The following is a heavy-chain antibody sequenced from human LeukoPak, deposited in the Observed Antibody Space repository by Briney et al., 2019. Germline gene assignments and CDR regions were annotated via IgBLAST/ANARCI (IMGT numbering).Heavy chain of an antibody. CDR3: VRDLILVWTPGDDFDF. D-gene: IGHD3-16*01. Sequence: PGGSLRLSWAASGFAFSAYWMRSVRQAPGKGLEWVSRINEDATTITYADSVNGRFIISRDNSKKSLYLQMNNLRAEDTAVYYCVRDLILVWTPGDDFDFWGQGTLVIVSS. V-gene: IGHV3-74*01. CDR2: INEDATTI. CDR1: GFAFSAYW. J-gene: IGHJ4*02.